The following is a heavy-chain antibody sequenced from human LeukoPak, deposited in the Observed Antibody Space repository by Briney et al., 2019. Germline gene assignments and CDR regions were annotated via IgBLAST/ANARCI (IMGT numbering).Heavy chain of an antibody. CDR2: IRYDGSNK. V-gene: IGHV3-30*02. D-gene: IGHD5-18*01. CDR1: GFTFSSYG. CDR3: AKDSGYSYGYSYYYYYMDV. J-gene: IGHJ6*03. Sequence: GGSLRLSCVASGFTFSSYGMHWVRQAPGKGLEWVAFIRYDGSNKYYADSVKGRFTISRDNSKNTLYLQMNSLRAEDTAVYYCAKDSGYSYGYSYYYYYMDVWGKGTTVTISS.